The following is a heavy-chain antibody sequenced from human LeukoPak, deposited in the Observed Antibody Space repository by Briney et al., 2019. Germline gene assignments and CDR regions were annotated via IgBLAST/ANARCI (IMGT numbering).Heavy chain of an antibody. V-gene: IGHV3-30-3*01. Sequence: GRSLRLSCAASGFTFSRYAMHWVHQAPGKGLEWVAIISYDGSNKYYADSVKGRFTISRDKFKNTLYLQMNSLRAEDTAVYYCARREDCSGGSCYDAFDYWGQGTLVTVSS. CDR1: GFTFSRYA. J-gene: IGHJ4*02. D-gene: IGHD2-15*01. CDR3: ARREDCSGGSCYDAFDY. CDR2: ISYDGSNK.